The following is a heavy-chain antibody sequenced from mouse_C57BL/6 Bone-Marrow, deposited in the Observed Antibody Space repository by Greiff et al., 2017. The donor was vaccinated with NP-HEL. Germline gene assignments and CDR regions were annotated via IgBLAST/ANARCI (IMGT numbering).Heavy chain of an antibody. CDR3: ARRETMVKGY. CDR2: IYPGSGST. D-gene: IGHD2-2*01. CDR1: GYTFTSYW. J-gene: IGHJ2*01. V-gene: IGHV1-55*01. Sequence: VQLQQPGAELVTPGASVKMSCQASGYTFTSYWITWVKQRPGQGLAWLGDIYPGSGSTNYNEKFKSKATLTVDTSSSTAYMQLSSLTSEDSAVYDCARRETMVKGYWGQGTTLTVSS.